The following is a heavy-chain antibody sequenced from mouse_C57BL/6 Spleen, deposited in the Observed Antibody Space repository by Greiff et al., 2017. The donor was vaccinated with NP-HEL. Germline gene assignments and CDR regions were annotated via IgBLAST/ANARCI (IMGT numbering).Heavy chain of an antibody. Sequence: QVQLQQSGAELVKPGASVKMSCKASGYTFTSYWITWVKQRPGQGLEWIGDIYPGSGSTNYNEKFKSKATLTVDTSSSTAYMQLSSLTSEDSAVYYCARFGGWLLRAMDYWGQGTSVTVSS. D-gene: IGHD2-3*01. J-gene: IGHJ4*01. CDR1: GYTFTSYW. CDR2: IYPGSGST. V-gene: IGHV1-55*01. CDR3: ARFGGWLLRAMDY.